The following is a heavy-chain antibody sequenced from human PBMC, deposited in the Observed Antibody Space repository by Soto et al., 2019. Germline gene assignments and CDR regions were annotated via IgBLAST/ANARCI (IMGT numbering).Heavy chain of an antibody. Sequence: GSLRLSCVGSGFTFGNYAMSLVRQAPGKGLEWVSSITGIDGRTYYADSVKGRFTISRDNPKNTLYLQMNNLRAEDTAMFYCAKDRGPYCSGGICYPPSWFDPWGQGTQVTVSS. V-gene: IGHV3-23*01. D-gene: IGHD2-15*01. CDR1: GFTFGNYA. CDR3: AKDRGPYCSGGICYPPSWFDP. CDR2: ITGIDGRT. J-gene: IGHJ5*02.